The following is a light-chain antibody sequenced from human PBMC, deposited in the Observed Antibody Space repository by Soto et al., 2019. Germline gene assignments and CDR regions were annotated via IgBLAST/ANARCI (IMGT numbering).Light chain of an antibody. V-gene: IGLV1-47*02. CDR1: SSNIGSNY. Sequence: QAVLTQPPSASGTPGQRVTISCSGSSSNIGSNYVYWYQQLPGTAPKLLIYSNNQRPSGVPDRFSGSKSGTSDSLAISGLRSEDEADYYCAAWDDSLSGPVFGGGTKVTVL. CDR2: SNN. J-gene: IGLJ2*01. CDR3: AAWDDSLSGPV.